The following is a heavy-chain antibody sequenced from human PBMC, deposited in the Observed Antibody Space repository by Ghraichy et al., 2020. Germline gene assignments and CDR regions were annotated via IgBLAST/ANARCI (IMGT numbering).Heavy chain of an antibody. CDR2: TYYSGNT. Sequence: SETLSLTCTVSGGPINTTSYYWGWIRDAPGKGLEWLGNTYYSGNTYYNPSLKNRITMAVATSKTQFFLNPTSMTSADTAVYYCARAHHGVLRYFDWPTGWFDPWGQLTPVAV. CDR3: ARAHHGVLRYFDWPTGWFDP. CDR1: GGPINTTSYY. D-gene: IGHD3-9*01. J-gene: IGHJ5*02. V-gene: IGHV4-39*02.